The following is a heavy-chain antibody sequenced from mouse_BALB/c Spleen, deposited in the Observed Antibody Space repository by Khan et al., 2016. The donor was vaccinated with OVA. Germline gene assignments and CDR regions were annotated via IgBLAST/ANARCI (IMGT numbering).Heavy chain of an antibody. D-gene: IGHD2-1*01. CDR3: ARSPYGNFAY. CDR1: GFTFSTFA. V-gene: IGHV5-9-3*01. CDR2: INSDGDYT. Sequence: EVELVESGGGLVKPGGSLKLSCAASGFTFSTFAMSWVRQTPEMRLEWVTTINSDGDYTYYPDSVTGRFTVSRVNARNTLYLQMSSLRSEDTAMYYCARSPYGNFAYWGQGTLVTVSA. J-gene: IGHJ3*01.